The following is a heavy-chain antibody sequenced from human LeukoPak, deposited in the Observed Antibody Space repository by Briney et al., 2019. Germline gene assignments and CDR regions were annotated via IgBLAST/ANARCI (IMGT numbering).Heavy chain of an antibody. Sequence: ASVKVSCKASGGTFSSYAISWVRQAPGQGLEWMGGIIPIFGTANYAQKFQGRVTITADESTSTAYMELSSLRSDDTAVYYCARDLGIVLVTATLGYWGQGTLVTVSS. D-gene: IGHD2-21*02. CDR3: ARDLGIVLVTATLGY. J-gene: IGHJ4*02. CDR1: GGTFSSYA. V-gene: IGHV1-69*13. CDR2: IIPIFGTA.